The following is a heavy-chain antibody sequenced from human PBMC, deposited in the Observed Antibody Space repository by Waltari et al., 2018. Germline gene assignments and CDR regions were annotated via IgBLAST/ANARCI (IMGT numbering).Heavy chain of an antibody. D-gene: IGHD6-6*01. Sequence: EVQLLESGGDLVQPGRYLRLSCAASALTFRSSPMPWDRQAPGKGVEWVAGISSIGAKTFYTDAVKCRFTISRENSKNTLYLQMHSLRAEDTAKYYCAKLTTYSSSSAPFDYWGLGDLVTVSS. J-gene: IGHJ4*02. CDR1: ALTFRSSP. V-gene: IGHV3-23*01. CDR2: ISSIGAKT. CDR3: AKLTTYSSSSAPFDY.